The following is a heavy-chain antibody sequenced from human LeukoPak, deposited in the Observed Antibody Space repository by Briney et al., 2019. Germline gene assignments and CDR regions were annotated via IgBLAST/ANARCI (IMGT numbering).Heavy chain of an antibody. J-gene: IGHJ4*02. V-gene: IGHV1-18*01. Sequence: ASVKVSCKASGYTFTSYGISWVRQAPGQGLEWMGWISAYNGNTNYAQKLQGRVTMTTDTSTSTAYMELRSLRSDDTAVYYCARGKMTTVTTPYYFDYWGQGTLVTVSS. D-gene: IGHD4-17*01. CDR3: ARGKMTTVTTPYYFDY. CDR1: GYTFTSYG. CDR2: ISAYNGNT.